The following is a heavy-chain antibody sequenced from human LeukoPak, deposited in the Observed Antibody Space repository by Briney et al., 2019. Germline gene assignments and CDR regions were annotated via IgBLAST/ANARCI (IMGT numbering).Heavy chain of an antibody. V-gene: IGHV4-31*02. Sequence: IASTYYNPSLNSRVTISVDTSMNQFSLKLSSVTAADTAVYYCARTDYYDSSGYYYPDAFDIWGQGTMVTVSS. CDR3: ARTDYYDSSGYYYPDAFDI. D-gene: IGHD3-22*01. CDR2: IAST. J-gene: IGHJ3*02.